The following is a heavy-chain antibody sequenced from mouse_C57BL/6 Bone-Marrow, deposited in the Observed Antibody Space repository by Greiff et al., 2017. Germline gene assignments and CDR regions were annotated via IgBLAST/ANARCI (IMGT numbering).Heavy chain of an antibody. D-gene: IGHD1-1*01. V-gene: IGHV1-42*01. J-gene: IGHJ3*01. CDR3: ASTGFYYGSRFAY. Sequence: EVHLVESGPELVKPGASVKISCKASGYSFTGYYMNWVKQSPEKSLEWIGEINPSTGGTTYNQKFKAKATLTVDKSSSTAYMQLKSLTSEDSAVYYCASTGFYYGSRFAYWGQGTLVTVSA. CDR1: GYSFTGYY. CDR2: INPSTGGT.